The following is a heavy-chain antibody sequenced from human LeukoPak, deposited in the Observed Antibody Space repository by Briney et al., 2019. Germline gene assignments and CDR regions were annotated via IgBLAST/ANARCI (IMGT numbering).Heavy chain of an antibody. CDR1: GGSISSGSYY. CDR3: ARNRKANWNDFWYFDL. V-gene: IGHV4-61*02. CDR2: IYTSGST. J-gene: IGHJ2*01. D-gene: IGHD1-20*01. Sequence: SETLSLTCTVSGGSISSGSYYWSWIRQPAGKGLEWIGRIYTSGSTNYNPSLKSRVTISVDTSKNQFSLKLSSVTAADTAVYYCARNRKANWNDFWYFDLWGRGTLVTVSS.